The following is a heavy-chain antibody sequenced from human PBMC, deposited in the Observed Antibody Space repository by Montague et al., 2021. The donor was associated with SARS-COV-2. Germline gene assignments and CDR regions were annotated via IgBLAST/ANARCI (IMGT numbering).Heavy chain of an antibody. D-gene: IGHD3-10*01. CDR1: GGSITESS. CDR2: VDPRGGA. J-gene: IGHJ5*01. CDR3: ARVNKGYYQYPGGLSWFDP. Sequence: SETLSLTCAVYGGSITESSWTWIRQVPGKGLEWLGEVDPRGGATHHPSLRDRLTVSVDRTKNQVSLSLTSVNAADTAVYFCARVNKGYYQYPGGLSWFDPWGQGTLVIVST. V-gene: IGHV4-34*01.